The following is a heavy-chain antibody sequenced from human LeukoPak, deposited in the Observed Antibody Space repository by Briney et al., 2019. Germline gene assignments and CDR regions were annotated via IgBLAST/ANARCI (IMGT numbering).Heavy chain of an antibody. CDR3: ATDASSTSGLGYMDV. J-gene: IGHJ6*03. CDR1: GYTFTDYY. V-gene: IGHV1-69-2*01. Sequence: ASVKVSCKVSGYTFTDYYMHWVQQPPGKGLEWMGLVDTEDGETIYAEKFQGRVTITADTSTDTAYMGLSSLRSEDTAVYYCATDASSTSGLGYMDVWGKGTTVTVSS. D-gene: IGHD2-2*01. CDR2: VDTEDGET.